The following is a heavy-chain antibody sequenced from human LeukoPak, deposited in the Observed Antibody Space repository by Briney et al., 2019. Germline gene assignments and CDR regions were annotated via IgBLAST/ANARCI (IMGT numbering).Heavy chain of an antibody. J-gene: IGHJ4*02. D-gene: IGHD4-23*01. V-gene: IGHV1-58*01. CDR3: AAGYGGSTDFDY. CDR2: IVVGSGNT. Sequence: SVKVSCKASGFTFTSSAVQWVRQARGQRLEWIGWIVVGSGNTNCAQKFQERVTITRDMSTSTAYMELSSLRSEDTAVYYCAAGYGGSTDFDYWGQGTLVTVSS. CDR1: GFTFTSSA.